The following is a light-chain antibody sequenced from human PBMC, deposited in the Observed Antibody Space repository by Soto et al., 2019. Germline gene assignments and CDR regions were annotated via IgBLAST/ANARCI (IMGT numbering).Light chain of an antibody. CDR2: AAA. V-gene: IGKV1-8*01. J-gene: IGKJ2*01. Sequence: AIRMTQSPSSISASTGDRVTITCRASQGISSFLAWYQQKPGKAPKLLIYAAATLQRGAPSRFSASGSGTDFTLTISRLQSEDFATYFCLQYLSYPYTFGQGTKLEI. CDR1: QGISSF. CDR3: LQYLSYPYT.